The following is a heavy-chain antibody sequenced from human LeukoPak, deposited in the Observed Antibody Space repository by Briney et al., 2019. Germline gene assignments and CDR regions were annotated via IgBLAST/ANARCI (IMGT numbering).Heavy chain of an antibody. CDR2: ISAYNGNT. CDR1: GYTFTSYG. V-gene: IGHV1-18*01. J-gene: IGHJ5*02. CDR3: ARVTRYDILTGGPSSLWFDP. D-gene: IGHD3-9*01. Sequence: ASVRVSCKASGYTFTSYGISWVRQAPGQGLEWMGWISAYNGNTNYAQKLQGRVTMTTDTSTSTAYMELRSLRSDDTAVYYCARVTRYDILTGGPSSLWFDPWGQGTLVTVSS.